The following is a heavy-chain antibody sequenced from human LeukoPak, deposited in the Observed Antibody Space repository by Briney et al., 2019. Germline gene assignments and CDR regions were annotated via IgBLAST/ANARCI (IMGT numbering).Heavy chain of an antibody. D-gene: IGHD3-22*01. V-gene: IGHV4-31*03. CDR1: GGSISSGGYS. CDR3: ARDHYDSSGFDY. CDR2: IYYSGST. Sequence: SQTLSLTCTVSGGSISSGGYSWSWIRQHPGKGLEWIGYIYYSGSTYYNPSLKSRVTISVDTSKNQFSLKLSSVTAADTAVYYCARDHYDSSGFDYWGQGTLVTVSS. J-gene: IGHJ4*02.